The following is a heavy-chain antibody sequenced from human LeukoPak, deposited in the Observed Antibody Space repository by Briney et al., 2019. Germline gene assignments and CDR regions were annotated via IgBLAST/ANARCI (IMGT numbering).Heavy chain of an antibody. CDR3: ARRIAVADSPVYYFDY. CDR2: INPKSGVT. D-gene: IGHD6-19*01. Sequence: GASVKVSCKASAYTLSGYYMHWVRQAPGQGLEWMGWINPKSGVTNYAQKFQGRVTMTWDTSINTTFMELSRLRSDDTAVYYCARRIAVADSPVYYFDYWGQGTLVTVSS. V-gene: IGHV1-2*02. CDR1: AYTLSGYY. J-gene: IGHJ4*02.